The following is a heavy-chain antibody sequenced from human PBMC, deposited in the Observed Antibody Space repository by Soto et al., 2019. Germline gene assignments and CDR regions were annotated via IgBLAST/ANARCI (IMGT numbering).Heavy chain of an antibody. CDR1: GGSVSSGSYY. V-gene: IGHV4-61*01. CDR2: IYYTGDN. J-gene: IGHJ6*02. CDR3: AREEVAPFYYDGMDV. D-gene: IGHD5-12*01. Sequence: SETLSLTCTVSGGSVSSGSYYWSWIRQPPGKGLEWIGFIYYTGDNNYNPSLKSRVSISLDTSKNQLSLNLTSVIAADTAVYYCAREEVAPFYYDGMDVWGQGTTVTVSS.